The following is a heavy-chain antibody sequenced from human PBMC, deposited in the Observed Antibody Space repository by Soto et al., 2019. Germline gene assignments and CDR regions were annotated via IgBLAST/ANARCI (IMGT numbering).Heavy chain of an antibody. V-gene: IGHV3-23*01. CDR3: AKELHTSSGWSQVIY. CDR2: ISGSGGST. D-gene: IGHD6-19*01. CDR1: GFIFRDWF. J-gene: IGHJ4*02. Sequence: PGGSLRLSCAASGFIFRDWFMSWIRQAPGKGLEWISYISGSGGSTYYADSVKGRFTISRDNSKNTLYLQMNSLRAEDTAVYYCAKELHTSSGWSQVIYWGQGTLVTVSS.